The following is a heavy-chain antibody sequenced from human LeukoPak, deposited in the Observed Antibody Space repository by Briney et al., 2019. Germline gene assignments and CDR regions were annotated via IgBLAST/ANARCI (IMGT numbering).Heavy chain of an antibody. V-gene: IGHV4-39*01. CDR2: IYYSGST. CDR1: GGSISSYY. D-gene: IGHD2-15*01. Sequence: SETLSLTCTVSGGSISSYYWGWIRQPPGKGLEWIGSIYYSGSTYYNPSLKSRVTISVDTSKNQFSLKLSSVTAADTAVYYCARHNCSGGSCYDYWGQGTLVTVSS. J-gene: IGHJ4*02. CDR3: ARHNCSGGSCYDY.